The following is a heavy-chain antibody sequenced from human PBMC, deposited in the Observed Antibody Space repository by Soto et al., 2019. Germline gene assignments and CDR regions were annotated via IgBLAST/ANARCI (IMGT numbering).Heavy chain of an antibody. CDR2: ISYDGSNK. V-gene: IGHV3-30*18. J-gene: IGHJ5*02. CDR3: AKDGEALYYYDTSDPKTWFDP. D-gene: IGHD3-22*01. CDR1: GFTFSRYG. Sequence: GGSLRLSCAASGFTFSRYGMHWVRRAPGKGLEWVAIISYDGSNKYYADSVKGRFTISRDDSKNTLYLQMNSLRAEDTAVYYCAKDGEALYYYDTSDPKTWFDPWGLGTLVTVSS.